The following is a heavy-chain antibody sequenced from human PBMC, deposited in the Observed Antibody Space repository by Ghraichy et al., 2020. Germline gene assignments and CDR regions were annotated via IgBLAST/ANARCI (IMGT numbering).Heavy chain of an antibody. Sequence: SETLSLTCTVSGGSISSYYWSWIRQPPGKGLEWIGYIYYSGSTNYNPSLKSRVTISVDTSKNQFSLKLSSVTAADTAVYYCARDNGEGFWSGSVPVGAFDIWGQGTMVTVSS. D-gene: IGHD3-3*01. CDR3: ARDNGEGFWSGSVPVGAFDI. CDR2: IYYSGST. V-gene: IGHV4-59*01. J-gene: IGHJ3*02. CDR1: GGSISSYY.